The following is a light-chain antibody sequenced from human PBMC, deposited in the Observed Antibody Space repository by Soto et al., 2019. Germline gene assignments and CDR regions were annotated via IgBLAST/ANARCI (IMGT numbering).Light chain of an antibody. CDR3: MQSLRTPHT. V-gene: IGKV2-28*01. CDR2: LGS. Sequence: DIVMTQSPLSLPVTPGEPASISCRSSQSLLHSNGYNYLDWFLQKPGQSPQVLIYLGSNRASGVPDRFSGSGSGTDFTLKISRVEAEDVGVYYCMQSLRTPHTFGQGTKLEIK. J-gene: IGKJ2*01. CDR1: QSLLHSNGYNY.